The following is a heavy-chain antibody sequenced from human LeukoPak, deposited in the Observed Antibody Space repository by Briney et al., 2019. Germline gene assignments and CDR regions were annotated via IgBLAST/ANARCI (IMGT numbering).Heavy chain of an antibody. Sequence: GGSLRLSCAASGFTFSGSAMHWVRQASGKGLEWVGRIRSKANSYATAYAASVKGRFTISRDDSKNTAYLQMNSLKTEDTAVYYCTRHGPLLDTATGFDIWGQGTMVTVSS. J-gene: IGHJ3*02. CDR3: TRHGPLLDTATGFDI. CDR2: IRSKANSYAT. V-gene: IGHV3-73*01. D-gene: IGHD5-18*01. CDR1: GFTFSGSA.